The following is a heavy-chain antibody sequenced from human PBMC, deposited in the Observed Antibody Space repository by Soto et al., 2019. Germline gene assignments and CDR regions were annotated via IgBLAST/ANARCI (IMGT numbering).Heavy chain of an antibody. CDR1: GGSFSGYY. J-gene: IGHJ4*02. CDR3: ARGGYCSGGSCYSDY. CDR2: INHSGST. D-gene: IGHD2-15*01. Sequence: PSETLSLTCAVYGGSFSGYYWSWIRQPPGKGLEWIGEINHSGSTNYNPSLKSRVTISVDTSKNQFSLKQSSVTAADTAVYYCARGGYCSGGSCYSDYWGQGTLVTVSS. V-gene: IGHV4-34*01.